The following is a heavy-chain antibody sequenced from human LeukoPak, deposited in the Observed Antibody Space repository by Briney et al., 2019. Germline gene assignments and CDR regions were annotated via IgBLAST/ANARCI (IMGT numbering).Heavy chain of an antibody. V-gene: IGHV3-23*01. CDR2: ISGSGGST. Sequence: GGSLRLSCAASGFTFSSYAMSWVRQAPGKGLELVSAISGSGGSTYYADSVKGRFTISRDNSKNTLYLQMNSLRAEDTAVYYCAKRGSIAARRSRDNWFDPWGQGTLVTVSS. J-gene: IGHJ5*02. CDR1: GFTFSSYA. D-gene: IGHD6-6*01. CDR3: AKRGSIAARRSRDNWFDP.